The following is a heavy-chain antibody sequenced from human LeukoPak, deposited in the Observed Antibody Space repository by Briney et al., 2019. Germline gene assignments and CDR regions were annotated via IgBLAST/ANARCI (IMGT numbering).Heavy chain of an antibody. J-gene: IGHJ4*02. Sequence: GGSLRLSCAASGFTFSSYWMNWVREAPGKGLVWVSRIASDGSSTTYADSVRGRFSISRDNAKNTLYLQMNSLRVEDTAVYYCARGRPQGNDYWGQGTLVTVSS. CDR3: ARGRPQGNDY. V-gene: IGHV3-74*01. D-gene: IGHD4-23*01. CDR2: IASDGSST. CDR1: GFTFSSYW.